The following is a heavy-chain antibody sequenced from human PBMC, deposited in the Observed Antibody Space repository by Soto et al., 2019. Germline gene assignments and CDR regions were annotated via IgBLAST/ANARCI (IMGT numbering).Heavy chain of an antibody. Sequence: VKVSCKASGYTFTGYYMHWVRQAPGQGLEWMGWINPSSGGTNYAQKFQGWVTMTRDTPISTAYKELSRLRSEDTAVYYCSRYHRLSFYYDSSSYPRPYYYDGMDFWGQGTTVTVAS. J-gene: IGHJ6*02. CDR3: SRYHRLSFYYDSSSYPRPYYYDGMDF. V-gene: IGHV1-2*04. D-gene: IGHD3-22*01. CDR2: INPSSGGT. CDR1: GYTFTGYY.